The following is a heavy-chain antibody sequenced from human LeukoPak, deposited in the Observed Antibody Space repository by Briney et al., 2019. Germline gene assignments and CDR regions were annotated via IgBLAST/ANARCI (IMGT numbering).Heavy chain of an antibody. CDR3: ARDLMTTGWFDP. Sequence: PSETLSLTCTVSGGSISSYYWSWIRQPPGKGLEWIGYIYTSGSTNYNPSLKSRATISVDTSKNQFSLKLSSVTAADTAVYYCARDLMTTGWFDPWGQGTLVTVSS. CDR2: IYTSGST. J-gene: IGHJ5*02. V-gene: IGHV4-4*09. CDR1: GGSISSYY. D-gene: IGHD4-17*01.